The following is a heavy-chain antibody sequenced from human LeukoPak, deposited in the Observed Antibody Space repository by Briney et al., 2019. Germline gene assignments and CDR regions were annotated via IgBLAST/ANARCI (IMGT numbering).Heavy chain of an antibody. Sequence: GGSLRLSCAASGFTVSSYSMNWVRQAPGKGLEWVSYLSSSSSTIYYADSVKGRFTISRDIAKNSLYLQMNSLRAEDTAVYYCARDANHYYDSSGYCDYWGQGTLVTVSS. V-gene: IGHV3-48*01. CDR1: GFTVSSYS. CDR3: ARDANHYYDSSGYCDY. D-gene: IGHD3-22*01. J-gene: IGHJ4*02. CDR2: LSSSSSTI.